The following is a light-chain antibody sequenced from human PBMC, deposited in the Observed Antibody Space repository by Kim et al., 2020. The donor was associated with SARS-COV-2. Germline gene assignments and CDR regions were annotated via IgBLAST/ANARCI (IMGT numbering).Light chain of an antibody. Sequence: LSLSPGERATRSCRASQSVSSNLAWYQQRPGQPPRLLIYDASNRATGIPARFSGSGSGTDFTLTISSLEPEDFAVYYCQQRSNWPSFGPGTRLEI. CDR2: DAS. J-gene: IGKJ2*03. V-gene: IGKV3-11*01. CDR3: QQRSNWPS. CDR1: QSVSSN.